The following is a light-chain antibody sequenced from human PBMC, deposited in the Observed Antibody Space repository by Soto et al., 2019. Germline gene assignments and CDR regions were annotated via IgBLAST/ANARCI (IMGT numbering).Light chain of an antibody. CDR1: SSDVGRYNY. J-gene: IGLJ1*01. V-gene: IGLV2-8*01. Sequence: QSVLTQPPSASGSPGQSVTISCTGTSSDVGRYNYISWYQRRPGKAPKLIIYEVSKRPSGVPDRLSGFKYGNTASLTVSGLQAEDEADYYCSSYAGNSRYVFGTGTKVTVL. CDR3: SSYAGNSRYV. CDR2: EVS.